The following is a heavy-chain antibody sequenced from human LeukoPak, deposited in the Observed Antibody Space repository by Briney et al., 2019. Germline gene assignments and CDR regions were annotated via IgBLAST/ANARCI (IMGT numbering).Heavy chain of an antibody. D-gene: IGHD6-13*01. CDR2: IYHSGST. Sequence: SETLSLTCTVSGGSISSGGYSWTWIRQPPGRGLEWIGYIYHSGSTYYNPSLKSRVTISVDRSKNQFSLKLSSVTAADTAVYYCARGASPSIAAAGYDYWGQGTLVTVSS. J-gene: IGHJ4*02. CDR1: GGSISSGGYS. CDR3: ARGASPSIAAAGYDY. V-gene: IGHV4-30-2*01.